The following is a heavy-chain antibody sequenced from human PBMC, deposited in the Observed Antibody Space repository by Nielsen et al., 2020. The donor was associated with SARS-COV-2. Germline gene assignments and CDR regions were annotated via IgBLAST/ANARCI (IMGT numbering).Heavy chain of an antibody. J-gene: IGHJ5*02. CDR3: ARDGYGAVAGTGIEGFDP. V-gene: IGHV3-21*01. Sequence: GESLKISCAASGFTFSSYSMNWVRQAPGKGLEWVSSISSSSSYIYYADSVKGRFTISRDNAKNSLYLQMNSLRAEDTAVYYCARDGYGAVAGTGIEGFDPWGQGTLVTVSS. CDR2: ISSSSSYI. CDR1: GFTFSSYS. D-gene: IGHD6-19*01.